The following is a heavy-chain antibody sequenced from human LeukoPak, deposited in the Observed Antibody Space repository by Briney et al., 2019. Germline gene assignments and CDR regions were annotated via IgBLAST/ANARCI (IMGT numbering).Heavy chain of an antibody. CDR3: AKDAYGDYGS. CDR2: ISGTGGTT. CDR1: GFTFSSYA. D-gene: IGHD4-17*01. J-gene: IGHJ4*02. V-gene: IGHV3-23*01. Sequence: QTGGSLRLSCAASGFTFSSYAMSWVRRAPGKGLEWVSTISGTGGTTYYADSVKGRFTISRVNSKSTLYLQMNSLSAEDTAEYYCAKDAYGDYGSWGQGTLVTVSS.